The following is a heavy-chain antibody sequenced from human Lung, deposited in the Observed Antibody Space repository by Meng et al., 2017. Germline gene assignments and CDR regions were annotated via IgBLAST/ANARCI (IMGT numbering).Heavy chain of an antibody. J-gene: IGHJ4*02. CDR3: PSSPSHSSGYYYD. V-gene: IGHV1-8*01. CDR2: MNPNSGNE. CDR1: GYTFTSYD. D-gene: IGHD3-22*01. Sequence: ASLKVSCKASGYTFTSYDINWVRQATRQGLEWMGGMNPNSGNEGYAQKFQGRVTMTRNTSISTAYMELSSLRSEDTAVYYCPSSPSHSSGYYYDWGQGTLVTVSS.